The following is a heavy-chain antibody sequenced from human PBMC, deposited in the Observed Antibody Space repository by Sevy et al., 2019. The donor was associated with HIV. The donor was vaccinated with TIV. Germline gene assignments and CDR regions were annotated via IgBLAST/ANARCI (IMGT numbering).Heavy chain of an antibody. V-gene: IGHV3-21*01. CDR3: ARDLTSSSSPYYFDS. CDR1: GFTFSSYN. J-gene: IGHJ4*02. Sequence: GGSLRLSCAASGFTFSSYNMNWVRQAPGKGLDWVSFISSSGSYIYYADSVKGRFTLSRDNAKNSLYLQMNSLRAEDTAVYYCARDLTSSSSPYYFDSWGQGTLVTVSS. CDR2: ISSSGSYI. D-gene: IGHD6-6*01.